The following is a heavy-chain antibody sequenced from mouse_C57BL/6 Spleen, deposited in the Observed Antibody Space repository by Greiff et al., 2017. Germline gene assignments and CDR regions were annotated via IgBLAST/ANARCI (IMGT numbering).Heavy chain of an antibody. J-gene: IGHJ3*01. D-gene: IGHD2-2*01. CDR2: INPNYGTT. CDR1: GYSFTDYN. CDR3: ARSRGYDGFAY. Sequence: QLKQSGPELVKPGASVKISCKASGYSFTDYNMNWVKQSNGKSLEWIGVINPNYGTTSYNQKFKGKATLTVDHSSSTAYMQLNILTSEDSAVYYGARSRGYDGFAYWGQGTLVTVSA. V-gene: IGHV1-39*01.